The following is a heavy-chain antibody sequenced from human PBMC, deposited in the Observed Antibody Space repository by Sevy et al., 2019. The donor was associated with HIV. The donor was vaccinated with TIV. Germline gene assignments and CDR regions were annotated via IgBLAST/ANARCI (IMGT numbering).Heavy chain of an antibody. V-gene: IGHV4-39*01. D-gene: IGHD6-19*01. J-gene: IGHJ4*02. CDR3: ASLAVAGHKQAYNS. Sequence: ETLSLTCTVSGDSITSRDYWWGWIRQPPGEGLDWIGIIYWSGTTFYNPSLKSRVTISVDTSKNQFSLKLTSLTAADTSVYYCASLAVAGHKQAYNSWSQGTLVTVSS. CDR2: IYWSGTT. CDR1: GDSITSRDYW.